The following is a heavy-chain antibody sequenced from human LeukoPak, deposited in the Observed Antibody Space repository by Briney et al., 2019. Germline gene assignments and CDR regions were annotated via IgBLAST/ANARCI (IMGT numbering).Heavy chain of an antibody. CDR1: GGSFSGYY. CDR3: ATTKGGSPDSGADY. V-gene: IGHV4-59*10. D-gene: IGHD1-26*01. J-gene: IGHJ4*02. Sequence: PSETLSLTCAVYGGSFSGYYWSWIRQPAGKGLEWIGRIYTSGSTNYNPSLKSRVTISVDTSKNQFSLKLSTVTATDTAVYYCATTKGGSPDSGADYWGQGTLVTVSS. CDR2: IYTSGST.